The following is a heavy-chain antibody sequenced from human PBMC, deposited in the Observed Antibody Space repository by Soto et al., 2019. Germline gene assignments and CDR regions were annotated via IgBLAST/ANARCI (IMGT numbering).Heavy chain of an antibody. CDR3: ARQDIVVVPAAPYAYYGMDV. CDR2: IYYSGST. V-gene: IGHV4-31*03. D-gene: IGHD2-2*01. CDR1: GGSISSGGYY. Sequence: QVQLQESGPGLVKPSQTLSLTCNVSGGSISSGGYYWSWIRQHPGKGLEWIGYIYYSGSTYYNPSLKSRVTISVDTSKNQFSLKLSSVTAADTAVYYCARQDIVVVPAAPYAYYGMDVWGQGTTVTVSS. J-gene: IGHJ6*02.